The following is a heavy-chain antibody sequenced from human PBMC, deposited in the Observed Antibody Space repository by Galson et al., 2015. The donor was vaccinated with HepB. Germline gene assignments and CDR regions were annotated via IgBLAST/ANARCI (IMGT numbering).Heavy chain of an antibody. D-gene: IGHD3-22*01. CDR2: ISTYRGST. CDR3: ARDYYDSSGYWYDTFDI. Sequence: SVKVSCKASGYTFTSFGISWVRQAPGQGLEWMGWISTYRGSTYYAQKFQGRVTMTTDTSTTTIYMELRSLRSDDTAVYYCARDYYDSSGYWYDTFDIWGQGTMVTVSS. V-gene: IGHV1-18*01. J-gene: IGHJ3*02. CDR1: GYTFTSFG.